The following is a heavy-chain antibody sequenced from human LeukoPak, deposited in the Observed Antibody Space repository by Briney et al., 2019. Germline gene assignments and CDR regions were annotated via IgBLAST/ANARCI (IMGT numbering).Heavy chain of an antibody. CDR2: FDPEDGET. Sequence: GASVKVSCKVSGYTLTELSMHWVRQAPGKGLEWMGGFDPEDGETIYAQKFQGRVTMTEDTSTDTAYMELSSLRSEDTAVYYCAADTERYYYYYMDVWGKGTTVTVSS. CDR1: GYTLTELS. V-gene: IGHV1-24*01. D-gene: IGHD1-1*01. J-gene: IGHJ6*03. CDR3: AADTERYYYYYMDV.